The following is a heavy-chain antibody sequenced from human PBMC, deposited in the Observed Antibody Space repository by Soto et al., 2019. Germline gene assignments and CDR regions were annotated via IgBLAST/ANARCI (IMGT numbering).Heavy chain of an antibody. D-gene: IGHD3-22*01. CDR2: IKQDGSEK. CDR1: GFTFSSYW. Sequence: PGGSLRLSXAASGFTFSSYWMSWVRQAPGKGLEWVANIKQDGSEKYYVDSVKGRFTISRDNAKNSLYLQMNSLRAEDTAVYYCARAYDSSGYYYFDYWGQGTLVTVSS. CDR3: ARAYDSSGYYYFDY. V-gene: IGHV3-7*01. J-gene: IGHJ4*02.